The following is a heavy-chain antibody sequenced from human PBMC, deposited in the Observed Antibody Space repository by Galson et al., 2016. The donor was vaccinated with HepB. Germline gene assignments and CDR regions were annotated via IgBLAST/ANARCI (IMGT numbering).Heavy chain of an antibody. J-gene: IGHJ3*01. V-gene: IGHV3-30*18. CDR1: RFIFSSYG. Sequence: SLRLSCAASRFIFSSYGMHWVRQTPGKGLEWVAVISYEGSSEKYADSVKGRFTISRDNSKNTLYLQMNSLRAEDAATYYCAKSSRGGYFWSGACDVWGQGKMGAGAS. CDR3: AKSSRGGYFWSGACDV. D-gene: IGHD3-3*01. CDR2: ISYEGSSE.